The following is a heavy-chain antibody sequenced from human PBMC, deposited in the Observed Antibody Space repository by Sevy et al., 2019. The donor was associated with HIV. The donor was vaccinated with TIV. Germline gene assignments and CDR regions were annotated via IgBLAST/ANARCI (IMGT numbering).Heavy chain of an antibody. CDR2: IWYDGSNK. CDR3: ARGKAALPGYDYGMDV. J-gene: IGHJ6*02. V-gene: IGHV3-33*08. D-gene: IGHD6-6*01. Sequence: GGSLRLSCAASGFTFSSYGMHWVRQTPTKGLEWMAVIWYDGSNKNYADSVKGRFTISRDNSKNMLDLQMNSLRPEDTAVYYCARGKAALPGYDYGMDVWGQGTTVTVSS. CDR1: GFTFSSYG.